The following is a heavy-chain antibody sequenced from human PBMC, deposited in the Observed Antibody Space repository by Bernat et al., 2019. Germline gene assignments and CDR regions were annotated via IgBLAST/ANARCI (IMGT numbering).Heavy chain of an antibody. CDR3: ARDGGNYWGWFDP. V-gene: IGHV3-74*01. CDR1: GFTFSSYW. D-gene: IGHD1-26*01. J-gene: IGHJ5*02. CDR2: INSDGSST. Sequence: EVQLVESGGGLVQPGGSLRLSCAASGFTFSSYWMHWVRQAPGKGLVWVSRINSDGSSTSYADSVKGRFTISGDNAKNTVYLQMNSLRAEDMAVYYCARDGGNYWGWFDPWGQGTLVTVSS.